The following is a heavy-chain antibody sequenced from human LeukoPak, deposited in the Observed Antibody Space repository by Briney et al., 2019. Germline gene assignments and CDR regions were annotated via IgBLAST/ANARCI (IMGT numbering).Heavy chain of an antibody. CDR2: INPSGGCT. Sequence: ASVKVSCKASGYTFTSYYMHWVRQAPGQGLGWMGIINPSGGCTSYAQKFQGRVTMTRDTSTSTVYMELSSLRSEDTAVYYCARLSRDGYSSGSMYYYYGMDVWGQGTTVTVSS. CDR1: GYTFTSYY. J-gene: IGHJ6*02. D-gene: IGHD5-24*01. V-gene: IGHV1-46*01. CDR3: ARLSRDGYSSGSMYYYYGMDV.